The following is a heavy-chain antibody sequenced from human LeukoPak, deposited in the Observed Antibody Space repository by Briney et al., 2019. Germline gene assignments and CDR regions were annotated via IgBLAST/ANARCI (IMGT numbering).Heavy chain of an antibody. J-gene: IGHJ4*02. CDR3: ATYTRHCSGGTCYSIDY. Sequence: SETLSLTCTVSGDSISSYHWTWIRQSPGRGPEWIGYMYYSGDSNYNPSLKSRVTISLDTSNNQFSLKLSSVTAADTAIYYCATYTRHCSGGTCYSIDYWGQGTLVTVSS. V-gene: IGHV4-59*08. CDR2: MYYSGDS. CDR1: GDSISSYH. D-gene: IGHD2-15*01.